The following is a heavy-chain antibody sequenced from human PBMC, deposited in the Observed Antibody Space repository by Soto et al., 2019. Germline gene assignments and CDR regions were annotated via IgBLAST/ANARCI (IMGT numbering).Heavy chain of an antibody. CDR2: ISGSGGST. CDR1: GFTFSSYA. Sequence: EVQLLESGGGLVQPGGSLRLSCAASGFTFSSYAMSWVRQAPGKGLECVSSISGSGGSTYYADSVKGRFTISRDNSKNTLYLQMNSLRAEDTAVYYCAKDQRGYSSTALIDYWGQGTLVTVSS. CDR3: AKDQRGYSSTALIDY. D-gene: IGHD6-13*01. V-gene: IGHV3-23*01. J-gene: IGHJ4*02.